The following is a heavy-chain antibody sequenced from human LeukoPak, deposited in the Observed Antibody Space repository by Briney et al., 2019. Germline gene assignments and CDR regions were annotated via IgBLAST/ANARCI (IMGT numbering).Heavy chain of an antibody. V-gene: IGHV3-53*01. D-gene: IGHD2/OR15-2a*01. CDR2: IYSGGKT. CDR1: GLIVRSNY. J-gene: IGHJ4*02. CDR3: ARDLSYFDY. Sequence: GGSLRLSCAASGLIVRSNYISWVRQTPGKGLEWVSVIYSGGKTYYADSVKGRFTISRDDSKNTLYLQMNNVRDEDTAIYYCARDLSYFDYWGQGTLVTVSS.